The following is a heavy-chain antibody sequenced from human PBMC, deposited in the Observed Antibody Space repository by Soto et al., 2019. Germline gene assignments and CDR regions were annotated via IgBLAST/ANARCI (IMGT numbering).Heavy chain of an antibody. D-gene: IGHD3-22*01. CDR1: GYTFTNHW. CDR2: INPSDSHT. CDR3: ARHASYYVSSGYFGTY. J-gene: IGHJ4*02. V-gene: IGHV5-10-1*01. Sequence: GESLKISCQGSGYTFTNHWITWVRQMPGKGLEWMGRINPSDSHTNYSPSFEGHVTMSVDKSISTAYLQWSSLKASDTDMYYCARHASYYVSSGYFGTYWGQGTLVTVSS.